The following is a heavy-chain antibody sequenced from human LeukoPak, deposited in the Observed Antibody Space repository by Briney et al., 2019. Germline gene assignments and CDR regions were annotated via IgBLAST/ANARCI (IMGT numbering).Heavy chain of an antibody. J-gene: IGHJ4*02. CDR3: TAAPNTTPGSLGH. Sequence: GGSLRLSCAASGFSFSDYYMNWLRQAPGKGLEWVSCSSSSGSSTYYADSVKGRFTISRDYAKNALFLQMNSLRAEDTAVYYCTAAPNTTPGSLGHWGQGTLVTVSS. CDR2: SSSSGSST. D-gene: IGHD6-25*01. CDR1: GFSFSDYY. V-gene: IGHV3-11*01.